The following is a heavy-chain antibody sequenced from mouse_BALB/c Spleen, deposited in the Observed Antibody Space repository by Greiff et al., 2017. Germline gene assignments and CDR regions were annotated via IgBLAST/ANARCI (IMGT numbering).Heavy chain of an antibody. J-gene: IGHJ2*01. Sequence: EVQLKESGPSLVKPSQTLSLTCSVTGDSITSGYWNWIRKFPGNKLEYMGYISYSGSTYYNPSLKSRISITRDTSKNQYYLQLNSVTTEDTATYYCARSGITTVVASRDYFDYWGQGTTLTVSS. D-gene: IGHD1-1*01. CDR2: ISYSGST. V-gene: IGHV3-8*02. CDR1: GDSITSGY. CDR3: ARSGITTVVASRDYFDY.